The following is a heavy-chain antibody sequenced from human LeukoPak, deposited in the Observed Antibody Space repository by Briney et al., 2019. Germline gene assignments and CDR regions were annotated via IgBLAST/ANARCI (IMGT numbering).Heavy chain of an antibody. CDR2: ISGSGGST. CDR3: ANHVVAWELLYAFDI. Sequence: GGSLRLSCAASGFTFSSYAMRWVRQAPGKGLEWVSAISGSGGSTYYADSVKGRFTISRDNSKNTLYLQMNSLRAEDMAVYYCANHVVAWELLYAFDIWGQGTMVTVSS. CDR1: GFTFSSYA. D-gene: IGHD1-26*01. J-gene: IGHJ3*02. V-gene: IGHV3-23*01.